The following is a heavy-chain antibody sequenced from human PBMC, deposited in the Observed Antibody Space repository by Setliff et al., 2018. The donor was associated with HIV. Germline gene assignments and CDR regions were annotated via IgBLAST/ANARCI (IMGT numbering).Heavy chain of an antibody. V-gene: IGHV3-30*02. Sequence: TGGSLRLSCAASGFSFSNYGMHWVRQAPGKGLEWVAFMWLDDNNKYYADSVKGRFTISRDNSKNTLYLQMSSLRAEDTAVYYCAKDRLEWLAPDGFDIWGLGTMVTVSS. D-gene: IGHD3-3*01. J-gene: IGHJ3*02. CDR3: AKDRLEWLAPDGFDI. CDR1: GFSFSNYG. CDR2: MWLDDNNK.